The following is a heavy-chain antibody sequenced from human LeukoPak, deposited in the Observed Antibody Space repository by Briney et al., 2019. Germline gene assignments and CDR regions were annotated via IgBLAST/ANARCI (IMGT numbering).Heavy chain of an antibody. J-gene: IGHJ4*02. D-gene: IGHD5-18*01. Sequence: PGESLKISCKGSGYSFISFWISWVRQMPGKGLEWMGRIDPSDSYTNYSPSFQGHVTISTDKSINTAYVQWSSLKASDTAMYYCARQRGYSYGAFDQWGQGTLVTVSS. CDR3: ARQRGYSYGAFDQ. V-gene: IGHV5-10-1*01. CDR2: IDPSDSYT. CDR1: GYSFISFW.